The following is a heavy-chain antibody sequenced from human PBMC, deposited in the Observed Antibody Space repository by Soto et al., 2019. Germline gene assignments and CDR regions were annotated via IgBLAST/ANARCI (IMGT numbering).Heavy chain of an antibody. Sequence: QVQLVESGGGVVQPGRSLRLSCTASGFTFSNYAMHWVRQAPGQGLEWVAILWYDGTTQFYADSVKGRFTISRDNSKNLLYLQMNNLRAEDTAVYYCARDLADYWGQGTLVTVSS. J-gene: IGHJ4*02. V-gene: IGHV3-33*01. CDR3: ARDLADY. CDR1: GFTFSNYA. CDR2: LWYDGTTQ.